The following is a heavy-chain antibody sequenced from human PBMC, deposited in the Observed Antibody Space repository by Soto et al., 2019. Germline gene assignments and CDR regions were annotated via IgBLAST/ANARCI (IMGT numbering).Heavy chain of an antibody. CDR2: IIPIFGTA. V-gene: IGHV1-69*01. Sequence: QVQLVQSGAEVKKPGSSVKVSCKASGGTFSSYAISWVRQAPGQGLEWMGGIIPIFGTANYAQKFQGRVTITADESTSTAYMELSRLRSENTAVYYCASPYSSGWYSWYCDLWGRGTLVTVSS. CDR3: ASPYSSGWYSWYCDL. J-gene: IGHJ2*01. D-gene: IGHD6-19*01. CDR1: GGTFSSYA.